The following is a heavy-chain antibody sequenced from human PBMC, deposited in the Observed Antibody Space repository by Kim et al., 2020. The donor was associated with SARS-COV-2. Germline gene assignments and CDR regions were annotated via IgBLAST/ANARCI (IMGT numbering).Heavy chain of an antibody. CDR2: ISSSSSYT. D-gene: IGHD3-3*01. J-gene: IGHJ4*02. V-gene: IGHV3-11*06. CDR3: ARDSRRAGVADFY. CDR1: GFTFSDYY. Sequence: GGSLRLSCAASGFTFSDYYMSWIRQAPGKGLEWVSYISSSSSYTNYADSVKGRFTISRDNAKNSLYLQMNSLRTEDTAVYYCARDSRRAGVADFYWGQGTLVTVSS.